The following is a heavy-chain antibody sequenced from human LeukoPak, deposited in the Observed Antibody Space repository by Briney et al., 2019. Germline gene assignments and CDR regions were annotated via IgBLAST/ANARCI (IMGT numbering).Heavy chain of an antibody. V-gene: IGHV4-59*01. CDR3: ARGGGFGSGYLL. J-gene: IGHJ4*02. CDR2: IYYSGST. CDR1: GGSISSYY. D-gene: IGHD3-22*01. Sequence: SETLSLTCTVSGGSISSYYWSWIRQPPGKGLEWIGYIYYSGSTNYNPSLKSRVTVSVDTSKNQFSLKLSSVTAADTAVYYCARGGGFGSGYLLWGQGTLVTVSS.